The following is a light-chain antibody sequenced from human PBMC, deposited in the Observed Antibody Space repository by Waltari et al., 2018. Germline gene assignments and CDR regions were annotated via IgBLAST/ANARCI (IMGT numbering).Light chain of an antibody. Sequence: EIVLTQSPAPLSLSPGERATLSCRDSLSVSSYFAWYQQKPGLAPRLLIYDASNWATGIPAMVSCSGSGTDFTLTISSLEAEDFAVYYWQQRSSWPPMYTFGQATML. CDR3: QQRSSWPPMYT. CDR2: DAS. J-gene: IGKJ2*01. CDR1: LSVSSY. V-gene: IGKV3-11*01.